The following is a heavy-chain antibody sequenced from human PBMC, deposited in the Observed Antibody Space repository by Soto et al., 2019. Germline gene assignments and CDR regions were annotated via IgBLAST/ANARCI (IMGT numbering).Heavy chain of an antibody. CDR1: GDRVSSNSAA. V-gene: IGHV6-1*01. J-gene: IGHJ4*02. CDR3: ARTPSYDFWSAHFDY. CDR2: TYYRSKWYN. D-gene: IGHD3-3*01. Sequence: SQTLSLPCAISGDRVSSNSAAWNWIRQSPSRGLEWLGRTYYRSKWYNDYAVSVKRRITINPDTSKNQFSLQLNSVTPEDTAVYYCARTPSYDFWSAHFDYWGQGTLVTVSS.